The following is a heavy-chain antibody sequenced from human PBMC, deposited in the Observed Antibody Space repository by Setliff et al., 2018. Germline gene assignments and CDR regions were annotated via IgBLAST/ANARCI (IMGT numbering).Heavy chain of an antibody. CDR2: INHSGST. Sequence: SETLSLTCAVYGGSFSGYYWSWIRQPPGKGPEWIGEINHSGSTNYNPSLKSRVTISVDTSKNQFSLQLSSVTAADTAVYYCARHGRYTGTYADAFDIWGQGTMVTVSS. CDR1: GGSFSGYY. CDR3: ARHGRYTGTYADAFDI. D-gene: IGHD1-26*01. J-gene: IGHJ3*02. V-gene: IGHV4-34*01.